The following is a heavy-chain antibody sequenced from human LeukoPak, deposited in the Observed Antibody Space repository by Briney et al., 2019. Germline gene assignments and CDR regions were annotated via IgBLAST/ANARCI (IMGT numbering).Heavy chain of an antibody. CDR3: AREDENDRNYYFDY. CDR2: IYYSGST. CDR1: GGSISSYY. V-gene: IGHV4-59*01. D-gene: IGHD1-1*01. Sequence: SETLSLTCTVSGGSISSYYWSWIRQPPGKGLEWIGYIYYSGSTNYNPSLKSRVTISVDTSKIQFYLNLSSVTAADTAVYYCAREDENDRNYYFDYWGQGTLVTVSS. J-gene: IGHJ4*02.